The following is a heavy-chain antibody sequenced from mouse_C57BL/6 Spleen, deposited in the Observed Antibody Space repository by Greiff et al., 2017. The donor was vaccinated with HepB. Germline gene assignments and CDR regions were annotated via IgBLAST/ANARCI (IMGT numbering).Heavy chain of an antibody. J-gene: IGHJ3*01. CDR2: IDPSDSYT. D-gene: IGHD2-3*01. Sequence: QVQLKQPGAELVKPGASVKLSCKASGYTFTSYWMQWVKQRPGQGLEWIGEIDPSDSYTNYNQKFKGKATLTVDTSSSTAYMQLSSLTSEDSAVYYCARSGYSFAYRGQGTLVTVSA. CDR1: GYTFTSYW. V-gene: IGHV1-50*01. CDR3: ARSGYSFAY.